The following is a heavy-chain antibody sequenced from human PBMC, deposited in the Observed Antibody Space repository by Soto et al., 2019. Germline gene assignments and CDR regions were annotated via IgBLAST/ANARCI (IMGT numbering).Heavy chain of an antibody. Sequence: ASVKVSCKASGGTFSSYAISWVRQAPGQGLEWMGGIIPIFGTANYAQKFQGRVTITADESTSTVYMELSSLRSEDTAVYYCARALIVLVPAAIYNWFDPWGQGTLVTVSS. J-gene: IGHJ5*02. CDR1: GGTFSSYA. CDR3: ARALIVLVPAAIYNWFDP. CDR2: IIPIFGTA. D-gene: IGHD2-2*01. V-gene: IGHV1-69*13.